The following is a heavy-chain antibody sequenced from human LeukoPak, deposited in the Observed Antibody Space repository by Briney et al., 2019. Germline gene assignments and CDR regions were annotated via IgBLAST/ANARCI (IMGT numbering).Heavy chain of an antibody. CDR2: IYNSGST. CDR1: GGSISSGSYY. V-gene: IGHV4-61*02. Sequence: SQTLSLTCTFTGGSISSGSYYWSWIPQPAGKGLEWLGRIYNSGSTNYNPSLKSRVTISVDTSKNQFSLKLSSVTAADTAVYYCARDLYYYDSSGYYLWGFDIWGQGTMVTVSS. CDR3: ARDLYYYDSSGYYLWGFDI. J-gene: IGHJ3*02. D-gene: IGHD3-22*01.